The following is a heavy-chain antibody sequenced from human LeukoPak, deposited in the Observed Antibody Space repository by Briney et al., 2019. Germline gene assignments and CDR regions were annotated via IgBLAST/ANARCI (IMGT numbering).Heavy chain of an antibody. D-gene: IGHD2-15*01. Sequence: PSETLSLTCTVSGGSISSYYWSWIRQPPGKGLEWIGYIYTSGSTNYNPSLKSRVTISVDTSKNQFSPKLSSVTAADTAVYYCARHAGYCSGGSCYARGSWFDPWGQGTLVTVSS. CDR2: IYTSGST. V-gene: IGHV4-4*09. CDR1: GGSISSYY. J-gene: IGHJ5*02. CDR3: ARHAGYCSGGSCYARGSWFDP.